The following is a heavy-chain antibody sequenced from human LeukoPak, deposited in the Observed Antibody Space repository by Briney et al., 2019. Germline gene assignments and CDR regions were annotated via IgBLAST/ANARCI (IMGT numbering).Heavy chain of an antibody. Sequence: GGSLRLSCAASGFTFSSYAMHWVRQAPGKGLEWVAVISYDGSNKYYADSVKGRFTISRDNSKNTLYLQMNSLRAEDTAVYYCARAAWVTTSPYWYFDLWGRGTLVTVSS. CDR2: ISYDGSNK. V-gene: IGHV3-30-3*01. CDR3: ARAAWVTTSPYWYFDL. CDR1: GFTFSSYA. J-gene: IGHJ2*01. D-gene: IGHD4-17*01.